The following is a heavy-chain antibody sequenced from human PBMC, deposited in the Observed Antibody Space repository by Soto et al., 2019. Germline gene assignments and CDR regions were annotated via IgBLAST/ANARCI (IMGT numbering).Heavy chain of an antibody. CDR2: INPAVSVT. Sequence: ASVKVSCKASGISFINHYVHWVRQAPGQRLEWMGLINPAVSVTKYAQKLQDRVTVTRDTSANTAYMELSGLTSEGTAVYYCASGGAGYYFDYWAQRTLVTVSS. J-gene: IGHJ4*02. CDR1: GISFINHY. V-gene: IGHV1-46*01. CDR3: ASGGAGYYFDY. D-gene: IGHD2-15*01.